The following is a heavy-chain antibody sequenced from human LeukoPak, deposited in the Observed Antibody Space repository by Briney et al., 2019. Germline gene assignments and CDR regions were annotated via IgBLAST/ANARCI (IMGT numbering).Heavy chain of an antibody. CDR3: ASDLEAGGTSRQNLNF. Sequence: KPGGPLTLSCVASGFTFASYCLNWVRQAPGKGLEWVSSISSSSWYIYYADSVHGRFTISRENAKNSLYLQMNSLRVEATAVYYWASDLEAGGTSRQNLNFWGQGTLVTVSS. J-gene: IGHJ4*02. CDR2: ISSSSWYI. D-gene: IGHD2-2*01. V-gene: IGHV3-21*01. CDR1: GFTFASYC.